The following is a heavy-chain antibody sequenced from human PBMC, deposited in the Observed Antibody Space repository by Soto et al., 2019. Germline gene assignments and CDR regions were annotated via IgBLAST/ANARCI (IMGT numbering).Heavy chain of an antibody. Sequence: QVQLVESGGGVVQPGRSLRLSCAASGFTFSSYGMHWVRQAPGKGLEWVAVISYDGSNKYYADSVKGRFTISRDNSKNTLYLQMNILRAEDTAVYYCANGLGYCSGGSCYPFDYWGQGTLVTVSS. V-gene: IGHV3-30*18. J-gene: IGHJ4*02. D-gene: IGHD2-15*01. CDR1: GFTFSSYG. CDR3: ANGLGYCSGGSCYPFDY. CDR2: ISYDGSNK.